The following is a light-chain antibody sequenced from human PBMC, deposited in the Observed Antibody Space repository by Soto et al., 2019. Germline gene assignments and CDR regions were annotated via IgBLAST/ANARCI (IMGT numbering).Light chain of an antibody. CDR3: QQSYSTPRT. J-gene: IGKJ2*01. Sequence: DIQMTQSPSSLSASVGDRVTIACRASQSISSFLSWYQQKPGKAPKLLIYAASSLQSGVPSRFSGSGSGTDFTLTISTLQPEDFATYSCQQSYSTPRTFGQGTKLEIK. CDR1: QSISSF. V-gene: IGKV1-39*01. CDR2: AAS.